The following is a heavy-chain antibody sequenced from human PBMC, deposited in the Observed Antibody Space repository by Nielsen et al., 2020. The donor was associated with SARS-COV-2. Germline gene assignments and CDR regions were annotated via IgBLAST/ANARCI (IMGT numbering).Heavy chain of an antibody. CDR3: ARGPHDILTGYLYYFDY. V-gene: IGHV7-4-1*02. Sequence: ASVKVSCKASGYTFTSYAMNWVRQAPGQGLEWMGWINTNTGNPTYAQGFTGRFVFSLDTSVSTAYLQISSLKAEDTAMYYCARGPHDILTGYLYYFDYWGQGTLVTVSS. J-gene: IGHJ4*02. CDR1: GYTFTSYA. D-gene: IGHD3-9*01. CDR2: INTNTGNP.